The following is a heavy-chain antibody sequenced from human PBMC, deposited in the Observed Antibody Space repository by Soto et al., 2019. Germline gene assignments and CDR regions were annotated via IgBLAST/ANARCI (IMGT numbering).Heavy chain of an antibody. CDR2: IIPIFATA. CDR3: ARDSAAGTTLWPPAY. D-gene: IGHD6-13*01. CDR1: GGTFSSYS. V-gene: IGHV1-69*01. Sequence: QVQLVQSGAEVKKPGSSVKVSCTASGGTFSSYSISWVRQAPGQGLDWMGGIIPIFATANYAQKFQGRVTITADESTSTASMEVSSLRSEDTAVYYCARDSAAGTTLWPPAYWGQGTLVTVSS. J-gene: IGHJ4*02.